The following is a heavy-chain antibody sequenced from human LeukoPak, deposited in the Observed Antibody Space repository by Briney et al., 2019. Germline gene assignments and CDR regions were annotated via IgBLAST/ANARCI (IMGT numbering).Heavy chain of an antibody. V-gene: IGHV3-9*01. J-gene: IGHJ4*02. CDR1: GFTFDDYA. D-gene: IGHD6-13*01. CDR2: ISWNSGSI. CDR3: AKLRRSSWYYFDY. Sequence: AGGSLRLSCAASGFTFDDYAMHWVRQAPGKGLEWVSGISWNSGSIGYADSVKGRFTISRDNAKNSLYLQMNSLRAEDTALYYCAKLRRSSWYYFDYWGQGTLVTVSS.